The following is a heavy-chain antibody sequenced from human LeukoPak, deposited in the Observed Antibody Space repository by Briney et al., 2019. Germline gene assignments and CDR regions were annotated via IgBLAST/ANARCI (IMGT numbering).Heavy chain of an antibody. CDR1: GYTFTSYC. Sequence: ASVKVSCKASGYTFTSYCMHWVRQAPGQGLEWMGIINPSGGSTSYAQKFQGRVTMTRDTSTSTVYMELSSLRSEDTAVYYCARNYGAYPHFDYWGQGTLVTVSS. J-gene: IGHJ4*02. CDR3: ARNYGAYPHFDY. CDR2: INPSGGST. D-gene: IGHD4-17*01. V-gene: IGHV1-46*01.